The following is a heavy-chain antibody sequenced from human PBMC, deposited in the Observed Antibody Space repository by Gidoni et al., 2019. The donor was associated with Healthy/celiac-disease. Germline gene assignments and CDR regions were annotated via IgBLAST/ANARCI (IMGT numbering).Heavy chain of an antibody. CDR3: ARGGKWGIAAAGNLDY. CDR2: ISSSSSYI. J-gene: IGHJ4*02. D-gene: IGHD6-13*01. Sequence: EVQLVESGGGLVKPGGSLRLSCAASGFTFSSYSMNWVRQAPGKGLEWVSSISSSSSYIYYADSVKGRFTISRDNAKNSLYLQMNSLRAEDTAVYYCARGGKWGIAAAGNLDYWGQGTLVTVSS. V-gene: IGHV3-21*01. CDR1: GFTFSSYS.